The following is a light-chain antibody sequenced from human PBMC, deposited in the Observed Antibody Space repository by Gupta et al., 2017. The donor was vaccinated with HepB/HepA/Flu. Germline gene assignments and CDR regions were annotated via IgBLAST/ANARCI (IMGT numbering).Light chain of an antibody. CDR2: RNN. Sequence: QSVLTQPPSASGTPGQRVTISCSGSSSNIGSNYVYWYQQFPGTAPKLLIYRNNQRPSGVPDRFSCSKSGTSASLAISGLRSDDEADYYCATWDDSLSGYVFGNGTNVTVL. J-gene: IGLJ1*01. V-gene: IGLV1-47*01. CDR3: ATWDDSLSGYV. CDR1: SSNIGSNY.